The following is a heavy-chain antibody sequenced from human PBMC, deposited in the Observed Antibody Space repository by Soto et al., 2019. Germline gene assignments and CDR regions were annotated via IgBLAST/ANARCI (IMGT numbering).Heavy chain of an antibody. CDR1: GGSISSSSYY. Sequence: SETLSLTCTVSGGSISSSSYYWGWIRQPPGKGLEWIGYIYYSGSTNYNPSLKSRVTISVDTSKNQFSLKLSSVTAADTAVYYCAGLSMASILDYWGQGTLVTVSS. CDR3: AGLSMASILDY. V-gene: IGHV4-61*05. J-gene: IGHJ4*02. D-gene: IGHD3-10*01. CDR2: IYYSGST.